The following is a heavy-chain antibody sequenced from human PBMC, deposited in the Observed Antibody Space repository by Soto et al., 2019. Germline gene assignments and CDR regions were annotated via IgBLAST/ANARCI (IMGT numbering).Heavy chain of an antibody. CDR1: GGSISSSNW. V-gene: IGHV4-4*02. CDR3: ARYYYDSSGYYFGTRPGAKFDY. Sequence: PSETLSLTCAVSGGSISSSNWWSWVRQPPGKGLEWIGEIYHSGSTNYNPSLKSRVTISVDKSKNQFSLKLSSVTAADTAVYYCARYYYDSSGYYFGTRPGAKFDYWGQGTLVTVSS. D-gene: IGHD3-22*01. J-gene: IGHJ4*02. CDR2: IYHSGST.